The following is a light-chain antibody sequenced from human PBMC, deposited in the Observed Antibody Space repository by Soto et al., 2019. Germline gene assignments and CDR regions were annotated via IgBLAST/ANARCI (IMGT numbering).Light chain of an antibody. CDR3: AAWDDSLNGVV. Sequence: QSVLTQPPSVSDAPRQRVTISCSGSSSNIGNNDVNWYQQLPGKAPKLLIYFDDLLPSGVSDRYSGSKSGTSASLAISGLQSEDEADYYCAAWDDSLNGVVFGGGTKLTVL. CDR2: FDD. CDR1: SSNIGNND. J-gene: IGLJ2*01. V-gene: IGLV1-36*01.